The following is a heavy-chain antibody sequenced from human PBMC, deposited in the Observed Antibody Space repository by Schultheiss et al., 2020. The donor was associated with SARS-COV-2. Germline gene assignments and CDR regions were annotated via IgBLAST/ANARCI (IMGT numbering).Heavy chain of an antibody. CDR2: IFSSGGT. J-gene: IGHJ4*02. CDR3: ARAYGYNYFAFDY. Sequence: SETLSLTCTVSGGSISSYYWSWIRQPAGKGLEWIGSIFSSGGTPYNPSLKSRVTMSIDTSKNQFSLKLSSVTAADTAVYYCARAYGYNYFAFDYWGQGTLVTVSS. D-gene: IGHD5-24*01. CDR1: GGSISSYY. V-gene: IGHV4-4*07.